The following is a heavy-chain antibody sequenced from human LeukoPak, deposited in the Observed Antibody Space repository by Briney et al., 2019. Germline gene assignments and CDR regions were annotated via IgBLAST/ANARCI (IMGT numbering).Heavy chain of an antibody. Sequence: ASVKVSCKASGYTFNTYAIHWVRQAPGQRLEWMGWINGGNGNTKYSQKLQGRVTITRDTSASTAYMELRSLRSEDTAVFYCARGPPRLNWFDPWGQGTLVTVSS. CDR3: ARGPPRLNWFDP. CDR2: INGGNGNT. V-gene: IGHV1-3*01. CDR1: GYTFNTYA. J-gene: IGHJ5*02. D-gene: IGHD6-25*01.